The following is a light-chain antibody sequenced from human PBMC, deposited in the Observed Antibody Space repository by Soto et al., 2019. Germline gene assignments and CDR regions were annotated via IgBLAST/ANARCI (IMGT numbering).Light chain of an antibody. J-gene: IGKJ1*01. CDR1: QSVSSN. V-gene: IGKV3-15*01. CDR3: QQYNNWPRGT. CDR2: GAS. Sequence: EIVMTQSPASLSVSPWERAALSCRSSQSVSSNLAWYQQKPGQAPRLLIYGASTRATGIPARFSGSGSGTEFTLTISSLQSEDLAVYYCQQYNNWPRGTFGQGTKVDIK.